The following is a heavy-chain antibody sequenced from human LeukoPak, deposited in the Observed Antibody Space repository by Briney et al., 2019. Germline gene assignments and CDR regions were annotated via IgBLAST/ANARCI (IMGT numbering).Heavy chain of an antibody. Sequence: GESLKISCKGSGYSFTSYWIGWVRQMPGKGLEWMGIIYPSDSDARYSPSFQGQVTISADKSINTAYLQWSSLKASDTAMYYCARHGSRNILSNWFDPWGQGTLVTVSS. CDR2: IYPSDSDA. V-gene: IGHV5-51*01. D-gene: IGHD5/OR15-5a*01. CDR3: ARHGSRNILSNWFDP. CDR1: GYSFTSYW. J-gene: IGHJ5*02.